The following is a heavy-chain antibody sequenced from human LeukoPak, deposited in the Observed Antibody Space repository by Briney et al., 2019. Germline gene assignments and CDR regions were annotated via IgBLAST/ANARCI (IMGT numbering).Heavy chain of an antibody. CDR3: ARADCSSSTCYLRRSWFDP. CDR1: GFTLSNYD. D-gene: IGHD2-2*01. V-gene: IGHV3-69-1*01. Sequence: GSLRLSCAASGFTLSNYDMNWVRQAPGKGLEWVSSISTVRGRFTISRDDAKNSLYLEMNSLRAEDTAVYYCARADCSSSTCYLRRSWFDPWGQGTLVTVSS. CDR2: IS. J-gene: IGHJ5*02.